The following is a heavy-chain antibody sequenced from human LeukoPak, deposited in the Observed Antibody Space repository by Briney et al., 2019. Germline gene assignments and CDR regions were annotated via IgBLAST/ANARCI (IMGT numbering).Heavy chain of an antibody. CDR3: ARGNSSSWPLDY. J-gene: IGHJ4*02. Sequence: SETLSLTCTVSGGSISSASYYWSWVRQPAGKGLEWIGRVYTSGSTNYNPSLESRVTMSVDTSKNQYSLNLSSVTAADTAVYYCARGNSSSWPLDYWGQGALVTVSS. CDR1: GGSISSASYY. D-gene: IGHD6-13*01. CDR2: VYTSGST. V-gene: IGHV4-61*02.